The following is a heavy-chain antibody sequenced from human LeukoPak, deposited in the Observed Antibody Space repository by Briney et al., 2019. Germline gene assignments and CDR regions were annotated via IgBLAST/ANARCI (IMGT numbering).Heavy chain of an antibody. CDR1: GFTFSSYG. CDR2: IRYDGSNK. D-gene: IGHD5-12*01. CDR3: AKDVVSGYDLGWFDP. V-gene: IGHV3-30*02. Sequence: GGSLRLSCAASGFTFSSYGMHWVRQAPGKGLEWVAFIRYDGSNKYYADPVKGRFTISRDNSKNTLYLQMNSLRAEDTAVYYCAKDVVSGYDLGWFDPWGQGTLVTVSS. J-gene: IGHJ5*02.